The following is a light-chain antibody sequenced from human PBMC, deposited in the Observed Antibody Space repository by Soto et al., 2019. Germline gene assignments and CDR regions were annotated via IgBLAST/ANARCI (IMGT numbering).Light chain of an antibody. CDR3: ASCDDSLDGPMV. V-gene: IGLV1-44*01. J-gene: IGLJ3*02. Sequence: QTVVTQPPSASGTPGQRVTISCSGSSSNIGSNTVNWYQQLPGMAPKLLIYSDNQRPSGVRDRFSGSKSGTSASLAISGLQSEDEADYYCASCDDSLDGPMVFGGGTQLTVL. CDR2: SDN. CDR1: SSNIGSNT.